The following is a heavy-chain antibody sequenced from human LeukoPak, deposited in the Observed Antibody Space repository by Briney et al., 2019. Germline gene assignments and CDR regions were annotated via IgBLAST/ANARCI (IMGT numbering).Heavy chain of an antibody. CDR2: IYYSGNT. Sequence: SETLSLTCTVSGVSISSSNSYWGWIRQPPGKGLEWIGTIYYSGNTYYNASLKSQVSISIDTSKNQFSLRLTSVTAADTAVYYCARQTGSGLFILPGGQGTLVTVSS. CDR1: GVSISSSNSY. CDR3: ARQTGSGLFILP. V-gene: IGHV4-39*01. J-gene: IGHJ4*02. D-gene: IGHD3/OR15-3a*01.